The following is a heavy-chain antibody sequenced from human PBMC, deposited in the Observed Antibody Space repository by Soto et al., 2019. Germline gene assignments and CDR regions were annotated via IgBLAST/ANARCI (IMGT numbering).Heavy chain of an antibody. V-gene: IGHV3-15*07. CDR1: GLTFSNAW. CDR3: TRQWGSYYSSYGMEV. D-gene: IGHD3-16*01. J-gene: IGHJ6*04. CDR2: ITSNTDGGTT. Sequence: PGPSLTLSCAASGLTFSNAWMNSVRPAPGTALASAGPITSNTDGGTTDYAAPVKGRFTISRDDSKNTLYLQMNSLKTEDTAVYYCTRQWGSYYSSYGMEVWGEGTTVTVCS.